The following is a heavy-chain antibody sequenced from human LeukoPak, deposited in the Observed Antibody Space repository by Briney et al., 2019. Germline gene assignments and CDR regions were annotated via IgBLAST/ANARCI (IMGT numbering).Heavy chain of an antibody. V-gene: IGHV4-38-2*01. CDR1: GESFNGYY. CDR2: IYHSGST. Sequence: SETLSLTYAVYGESFNGYYWGWIRQPPGKGLEWIGSIYHSGSTYYNPSLKSRVTISVDTSKNQFSLKLSSVTAADTAVYYCARPIGARYFDWFNFDYWGQGTLVTVSS. D-gene: IGHD3-9*01. J-gene: IGHJ4*02. CDR3: ARPIGARYFDWFNFDY.